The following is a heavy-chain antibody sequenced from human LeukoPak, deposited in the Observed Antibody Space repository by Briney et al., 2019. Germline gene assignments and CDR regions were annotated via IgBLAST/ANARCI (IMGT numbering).Heavy chain of an antibody. CDR2: ISSSSSTI. Sequence: PGGSLRLSCAASGFTFSSYSMNWVRQAPGKGLEWVSYISSSSSTIYYADSVKGRFTISRDNAKNSLYLQMNSLRAEDTAVYYCASFGGYPKPSYYYYMDVWGKGTTVTVSS. D-gene: IGHD3-22*01. J-gene: IGHJ6*03. CDR1: GFTFSSYS. CDR3: ASFGGYPKPSYYYYMDV. V-gene: IGHV3-48*04.